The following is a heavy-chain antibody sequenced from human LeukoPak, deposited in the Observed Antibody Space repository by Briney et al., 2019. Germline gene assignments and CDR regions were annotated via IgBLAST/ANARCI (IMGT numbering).Heavy chain of an antibody. J-gene: IGHJ6*03. Sequence: SETLSLTCTVSGGSISSYYWSWIRQPAGKGLEWIGRIHTSGSTNDNPSLKSRVTMSADTSKNQFSLKLSSVTAADTAVYYCAREKYYYDSSGYSYYYYMDVWGKGTTVTVSS. CDR2: IHTSGST. CDR3: AREKYYYDSSGYSYYYYMDV. D-gene: IGHD3-22*01. CDR1: GGSISSYY. V-gene: IGHV4-4*07.